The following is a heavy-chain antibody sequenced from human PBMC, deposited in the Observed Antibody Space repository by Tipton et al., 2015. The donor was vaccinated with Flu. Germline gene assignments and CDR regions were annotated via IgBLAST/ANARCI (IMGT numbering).Heavy chain of an antibody. Sequence: TLSLTCTVSGGSITSYVWTWIRQPPGKGLEWIGYVHYSEGAYYNPSLKSRVTISVDTSKSQFSLKLRSVTAADTAVYYCARLSYYDVDLKNFYFDYWGQGALVTVSS. D-gene: IGHD3-10*02. V-gene: IGHV4-59*08. CDR3: ARLSYYDVDLKNFYFDY. CDR2: VHYSEGA. J-gene: IGHJ4*02. CDR1: GGSITSYV.